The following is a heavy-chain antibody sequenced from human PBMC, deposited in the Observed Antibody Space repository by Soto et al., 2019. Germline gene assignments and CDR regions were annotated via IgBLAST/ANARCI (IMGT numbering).Heavy chain of an antibody. Sequence: GASAKVCCKASGYTVTVYYMHWVRQDKGQGLEWMGRINPSSGSTNYAQKFQGRVTMTRDTSTSTVYMELSSLRAEDTAVYYCANPIVGATRYYYYGMDVWGQGTTVTVSS. J-gene: IGHJ6*02. D-gene: IGHD1-26*01. CDR1: GYTVTVYY. V-gene: IGHV1-46*01. CDR2: INPSSGST. CDR3: ANPIVGATRYYYYGMDV.